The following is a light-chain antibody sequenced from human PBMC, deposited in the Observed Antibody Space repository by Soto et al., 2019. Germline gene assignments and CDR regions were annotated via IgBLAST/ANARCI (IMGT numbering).Light chain of an antibody. CDR1: RSNIGSRYD. CDR3: QSYDSSLKASV. V-gene: IGLV1-40*01. CDR2: GNN. J-gene: IGLJ2*01. Sequence: QSALTQPPSVSGAPGQRVTMSCTGSRSNIGSRYDVHWYQQHPGKAPKLLIYGNNNRPSGVPDRFSGSKSGTSASLAITGLQPEDEAHYYCQSYDSSLKASVFGGGTQLTVL.